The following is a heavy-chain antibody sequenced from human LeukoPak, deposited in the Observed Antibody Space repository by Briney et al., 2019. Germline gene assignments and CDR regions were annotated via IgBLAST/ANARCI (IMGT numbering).Heavy chain of an antibody. V-gene: IGHV3-74*01. CDR2: INTDGSRT. J-gene: IGHJ5*02. D-gene: IGHD7-27*01. CDR1: GFTFSNFW. Sequence: PGGSLTLSCAASGFTFSNFWMHWVRQAPGKGLVWVSRINTDGSRTDYADSVKGRFTISRDNAKNTLYLQMNSLRAEDTAVYYCARVYIANWGSELGSWGQGTLVTVSS. CDR3: ARVYIANWGSELGS.